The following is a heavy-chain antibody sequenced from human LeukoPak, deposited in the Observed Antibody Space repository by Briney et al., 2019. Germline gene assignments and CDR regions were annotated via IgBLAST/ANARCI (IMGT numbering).Heavy chain of an antibody. V-gene: IGHV4-59*01. J-gene: IGHJ6*02. CDR3: AGGVYAIGYGMDV. CDR2: IYYSGSS. D-gene: IGHD2-8*01. CDR1: GGSISNYY. Sequence: SETLSLTCTVSGGSISNYYWTWIRQPPGRGLEWIGYIYYSGSSNYNPSLKSRVTISVDTSKNQFSLKLSSVTAADTALYYCAGGVYAIGYGMDVWGQGTTVTVSS.